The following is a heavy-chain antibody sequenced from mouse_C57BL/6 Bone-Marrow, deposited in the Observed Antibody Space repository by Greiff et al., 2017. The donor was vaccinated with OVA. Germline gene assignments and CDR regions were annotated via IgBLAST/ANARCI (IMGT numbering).Heavy chain of an antibody. J-gene: IGHJ2*01. V-gene: IGHV2-6*01. Sequence: VKVVESGPGLVAPSQSLSITCTVSGFSLTSYGVDWVRQSPGKGLEWLGVIWGVGSTNYNSALKSRLSISKDNSKSQVFLKMNSLQTDDTAMYYCASDLPFDYWGQGTTLTVSS. CDR2: IWGVGST. CDR1: GFSLTSYG. CDR3: ASDLPFDY.